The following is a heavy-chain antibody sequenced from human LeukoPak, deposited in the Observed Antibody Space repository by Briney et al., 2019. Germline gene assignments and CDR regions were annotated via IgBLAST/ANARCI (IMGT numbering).Heavy chain of an antibody. CDR3: AKSPYYYDSSGYCDY. CDR2: ISWNSGSI. J-gene: IGHJ4*02. CDR1: GFTFDDYA. D-gene: IGHD3-22*01. V-gene: IGHV3-9*01. Sequence: GGSLRLSCAASGFTFDDYAMHRVRQAPGKGLEWVSGISWNSGSIGYADSVKGRFTISRDNAKNSLYLQMNSLRAEDTALYYCAKSPYYYDSSGYCDYWGQGTLVTVSS.